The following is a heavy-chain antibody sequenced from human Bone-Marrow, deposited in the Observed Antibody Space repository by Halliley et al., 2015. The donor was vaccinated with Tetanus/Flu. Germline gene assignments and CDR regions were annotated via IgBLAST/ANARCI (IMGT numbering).Heavy chain of an antibody. J-gene: IGHJ5*02. D-gene: IGHD6-19*01. V-gene: IGHV3-7*04. CDR2: IRQNGNEK. Sequence: LEWAANIRQNGNEKNYLDSANGRFTISRDNSKNCLYLQMDRLRAEDTAQYYCTGSTGWSGERGAWGQGTLVIVSS. CDR3: TGSTGWSGERGA.